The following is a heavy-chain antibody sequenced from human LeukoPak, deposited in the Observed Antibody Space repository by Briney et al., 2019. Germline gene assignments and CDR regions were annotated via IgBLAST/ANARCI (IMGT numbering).Heavy chain of an antibody. CDR1: GYSINSGYY. Sequence: PSETLSLTCTVSGYSINSGYYWGWIRQPPGKGLEWIGSIYHSGSTYYNPSLKSRVTISVDTSKNQFSLKLSSVTAADTAVYYCASPAMAFIDQGRYNYYYYMDVWGKGTTVTVSS. J-gene: IGHJ6*03. D-gene: IGHD5-18*01. V-gene: IGHV4-38-2*02. CDR3: ASPAMAFIDQGRYNYYYYMDV. CDR2: IYHSGST.